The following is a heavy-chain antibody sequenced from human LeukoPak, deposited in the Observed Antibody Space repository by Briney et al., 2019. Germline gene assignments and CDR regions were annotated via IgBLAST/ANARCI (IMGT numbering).Heavy chain of an antibody. CDR3: AKRVNGAFDI. CDR2: INTDGSNT. Sequence: GGSLRLSCAASGFNFGSYDMNWVRQAPGKGLEYLSTINTDGSNTWYADSVKGRFTISRDNSKNTVPLHMNNLRHEDTATYYCAKRVNGAFDIWGQGTMVSVSS. CDR1: GFNFGSYD. J-gene: IGHJ3*02. V-gene: IGHV3-23*05.